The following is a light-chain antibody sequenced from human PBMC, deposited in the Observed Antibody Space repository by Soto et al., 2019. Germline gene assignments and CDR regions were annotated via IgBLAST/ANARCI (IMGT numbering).Light chain of an antibody. Sequence: IQFTQSPSALSASVGDRVTITCRASQAISTYLAWYQQASGKAPKLLISAASTLQRGVPSRFSGSGSGTQFTLTISSLQPEDFATYYCQQLNAYPLTSGGGAKVDNK. CDR3: QQLNAYPLT. V-gene: IGKV1-9*01. J-gene: IGKJ4*01. CDR2: AAS. CDR1: QAISTY.